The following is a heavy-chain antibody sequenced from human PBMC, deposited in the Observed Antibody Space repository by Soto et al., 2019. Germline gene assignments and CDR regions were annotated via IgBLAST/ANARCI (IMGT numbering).Heavy chain of an antibody. Sequence: QVQLQQWGAGLLKPSETLSLTCAVYGGSLSGYYWSWIRQPPGKGLEWIGEINHNARINYNPSLKSRVTISLDMSKTQFSLNLSSVTAADTAVYYCARRYCTRTSCYAFDIWGQGTMVTVSS. CDR2: INHNARI. V-gene: IGHV4-34*01. D-gene: IGHD2-2*01. CDR3: ARRYCTRTSCYAFDI. J-gene: IGHJ3*02. CDR1: GGSLSGYY.